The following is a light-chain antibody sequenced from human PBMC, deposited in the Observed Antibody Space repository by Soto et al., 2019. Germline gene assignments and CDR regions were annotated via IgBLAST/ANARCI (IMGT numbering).Light chain of an antibody. V-gene: IGKV1-5*01. CDR2: DAS. J-gene: IGKJ1*01. CDR3: QKYGSYPWA. CDR1: QSFSSW. Sequence: DIQMTQSLSILSASVGDRVIITCRASQSFSSWLAWYHQKPGKAPKALIYDASRLESGVPSRFSGSGSGTEFTLTISSLQPDDFATYYCQKYGSYPWAFGQGTKVDIK.